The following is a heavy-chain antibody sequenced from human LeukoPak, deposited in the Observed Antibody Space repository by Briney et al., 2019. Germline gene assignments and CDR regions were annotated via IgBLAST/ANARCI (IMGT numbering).Heavy chain of an antibody. CDR1: GFTFSRHW. V-gene: IGHV3-7*03. D-gene: IGHD2-15*01. CDR2: IKQDGSAK. Sequence: PGGSPRLSCAASGFTFSRHWMYWDRQAPGKGLEWVANIKQDGSAKPYVDSVKGRFTISRDNAKNSLFLQMNSLRAEDTAVYYCARDNGWSADFWGQGTLVTVSS. CDR3: ARDNGWSADF. J-gene: IGHJ4*02.